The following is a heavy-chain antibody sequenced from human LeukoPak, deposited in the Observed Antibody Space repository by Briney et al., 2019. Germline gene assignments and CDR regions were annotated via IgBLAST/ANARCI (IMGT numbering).Heavy chain of an antibody. CDR3: AGDMVPYCSSTSCYSCFDY. CDR2: ISDSGATI. Sequence: GGSLRLSCAASGFTFSNYAMSWVRQAPGKGLQWVSTISDSGATIYYADSVKGRFTISRDNSKNTQSLQMNSLRVEDTAVYYCAGDMVPYCSSTSCYSCFDYWGQGTLVTVSS. CDR1: GFTFSNYA. J-gene: IGHJ4*02. V-gene: IGHV3-23*01. D-gene: IGHD2-2*01.